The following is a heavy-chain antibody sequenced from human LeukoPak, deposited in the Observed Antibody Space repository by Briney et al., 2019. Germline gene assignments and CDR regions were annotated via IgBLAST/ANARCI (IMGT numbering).Heavy chain of an antibody. CDR1: EFTFSSHA. CDR3: ATATYYYESSGYIWYIDL. D-gene: IGHD3-22*01. CDR2: VSSSGGST. J-gene: IGHJ2*01. Sequence: GGSLRHSCVASEFTFSSHAMSWVRQAPGEGLEWVSSVSSSGGSTYYADSVQARFTISRDISKNTLYLQMNVLRAENTAVYYCATATYYYESSGYIWYIDLCGRGTLVSVSS. V-gene: IGHV3-23*01.